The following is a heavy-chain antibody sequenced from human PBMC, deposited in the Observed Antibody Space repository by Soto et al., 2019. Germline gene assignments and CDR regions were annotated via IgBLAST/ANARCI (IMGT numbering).Heavy chain of an antibody. CDR2: IYYSGST. CDR3: ARGRYYYDGSGPPPHWFDP. J-gene: IGHJ5*02. V-gene: IGHV4-31*03. Sequence: PSETLSLTCTVSGGSISSGGYYWSWIRQHPGKGLEWIGYIYYSGSTYYNPSLKSRVTISVDTSKNQFSLKLSSVTAADTAVYYCARGRYYYDGSGPPPHWFDPWGQGTLVTVSS. CDR1: GGSISSGGYY. D-gene: IGHD3-22*01.